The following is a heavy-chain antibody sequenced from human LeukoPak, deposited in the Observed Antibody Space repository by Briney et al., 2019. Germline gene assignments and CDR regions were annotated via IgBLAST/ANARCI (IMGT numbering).Heavy chain of an antibody. CDR1: GFTFYSYA. CDR2: ISYDGSNK. Sequence: PGRSLTLYCSASGFTFYSYAMHWVRQAPGKGLEWVAVISYDGSNKYYADSVKGRFTISRDNSKTTLYLQMNSLRAEHTGGYYCAKVIGGVPAAGGGDDWGQGTLVTVSS. D-gene: IGHD2-2*01. CDR3: AKVIGGVPAAGGGDD. V-gene: IGHV3-30*04. J-gene: IGHJ4*02.